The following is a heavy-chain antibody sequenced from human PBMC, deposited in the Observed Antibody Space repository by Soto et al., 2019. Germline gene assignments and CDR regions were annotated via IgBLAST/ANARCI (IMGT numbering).Heavy chain of an antibody. CDR2: IYPGDSDT. Sequence: GESLKISCKGSGYSFTSYWIGWVRQMPGKGLEWMGIIYPGDSDTRYSPSFQGQVTISADKSISTAYLQWSSLKASDTAMYYCARRGSIERYDFWSGYYTPPRNNWFDPWGQGTLVTVSS. D-gene: IGHD3-3*01. CDR1: GYSFTSYW. V-gene: IGHV5-51*01. CDR3: ARRGSIERYDFWSGYYTPPRNNWFDP. J-gene: IGHJ5*02.